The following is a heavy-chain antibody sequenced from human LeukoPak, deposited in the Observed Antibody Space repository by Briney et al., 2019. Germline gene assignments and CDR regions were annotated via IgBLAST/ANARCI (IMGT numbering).Heavy chain of an antibody. J-gene: IGHJ3*02. V-gene: IGHV3-23*01. CDR3: ARDQGVHCSGGSCTAFDI. CDR1: GFTFSTFA. CDR2: IFPSGGEI. D-gene: IGHD2-15*01. Sequence: GGSLGLSCAASGFTFSTFAMIWVRQPPGKGLEWVSSIFPSGGEIHYADSVRGRFTISRDNSKSTLSLQMNSLRAEDTAVYYCARDQGVHCSGGSCTAFDIWGQGTMVTVSS.